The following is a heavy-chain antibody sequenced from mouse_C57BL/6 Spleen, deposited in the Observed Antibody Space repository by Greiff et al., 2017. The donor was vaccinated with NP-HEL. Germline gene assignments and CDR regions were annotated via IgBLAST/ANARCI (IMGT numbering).Heavy chain of an antibody. D-gene: IGHD2-5*01. CDR1: GFTFSSYT. Sequence: EVKLVESGGGLVKPGGSLKLSCAASGFTFSSYTMSWVRQTPEKRLEWVATISGGGGNTYYPDSVKGRFTISRDNAKNTLYLQMSSLRSEDTALYYCATSYYSNCGFAYWGQGTLVTVSA. J-gene: IGHJ3*01. CDR2: ISGGGGNT. CDR3: ATSYYSNCGFAY. V-gene: IGHV5-9*01.